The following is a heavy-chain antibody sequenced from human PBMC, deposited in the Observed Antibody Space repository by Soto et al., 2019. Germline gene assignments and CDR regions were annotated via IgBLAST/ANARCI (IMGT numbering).Heavy chain of an antibody. CDR2: ISSSGGST. D-gene: IGHD5-18*01. J-gene: IGHJ4*02. Sequence: PGGSLRLSCAASGFIFSSHAMSWVRQAPGKGLEWVSSISSSGGSTWYADSVRGRFTVSRDNSKLYLQMNSLRADDTAVYYCAKDGVNTAMGAWGQGTQVTVSS. CDR1: GFIFSSHA. CDR3: AKDGVNTAMGA. V-gene: IGHV3-23*01.